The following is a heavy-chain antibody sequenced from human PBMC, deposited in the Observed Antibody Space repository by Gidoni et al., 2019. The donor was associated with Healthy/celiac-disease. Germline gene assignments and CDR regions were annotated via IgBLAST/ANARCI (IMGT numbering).Heavy chain of an antibody. CDR2: IWYDGSNK. D-gene: IGHD3-10*01. CDR3: ARDSLTGGSDY. CDR1: GFTFSSYG. Sequence: QVQLVESGGGVVQPGRSLRLSCAASGFTFSSYGMHCVRQAPGKGLEWVAVIWYDGSNKYYADSVKGRFTISRDNSNNTLYLQMNSLRAEDTAVYYCARDSLTGGSDYWGQGTLVTVSS. V-gene: IGHV3-33*01. J-gene: IGHJ4*02.